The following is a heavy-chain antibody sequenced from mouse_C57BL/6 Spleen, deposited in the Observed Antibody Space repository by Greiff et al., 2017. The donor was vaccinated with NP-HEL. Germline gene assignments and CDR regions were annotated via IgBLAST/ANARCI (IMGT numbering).Heavy chain of an antibody. CDR2: IYPGDGDT. CDR1: GYAFSSSW. Sequence: VKLVESGPELVKPGASVKISCKASGYAFSSSWMNWVKQRPGKGLEWIGRIYPGDGDTNYNGKFKGKATLTADKSSSTAYMQLSSLTSEDSAVYFCAREYYGSSYGYFDVWGTGTTVTVSS. D-gene: IGHD1-1*01. J-gene: IGHJ1*03. CDR3: AREYYGSSYGYFDV. V-gene: IGHV1-82*01.